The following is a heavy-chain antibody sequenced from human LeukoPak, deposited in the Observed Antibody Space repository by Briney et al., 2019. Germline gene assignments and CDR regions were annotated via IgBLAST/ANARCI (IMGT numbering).Heavy chain of an antibody. CDR1: GFTFSSYA. V-gene: IGHV3-23*01. Sequence: GGSLRLSCAASGFTFSSYAMSWVRQAPGKGLEWVSAISGSGGSTYYADSVKGRFTISRDNSKNTLYLQMNSLRAEDTAVYYCAKGRSYYDSSGYYGYFQHWGQGTLVTVSS. J-gene: IGHJ1*01. D-gene: IGHD3-22*01. CDR2: ISGSGGST. CDR3: AKGRSYYDSSGYYGYFQH.